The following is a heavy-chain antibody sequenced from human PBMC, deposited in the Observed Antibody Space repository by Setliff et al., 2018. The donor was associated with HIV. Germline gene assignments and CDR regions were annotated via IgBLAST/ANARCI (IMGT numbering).Heavy chain of an antibody. D-gene: IGHD2-8*01. Sequence: ASVKVSCKTSGGTLSSYSINWVRQAPGKGLEWMGGIMPILGSTNNAQKFQDRVTIVADKSTNTVYMEMSSLKSEDTAVYYCARQMYPESGRNWFDSWGQGTLVTAPQ. V-gene: IGHV1-69*10. J-gene: IGHJ5*01. CDR1: GGTLSSYS. CDR3: ARQMYPESGRNWFDS. CDR2: IMPILGST.